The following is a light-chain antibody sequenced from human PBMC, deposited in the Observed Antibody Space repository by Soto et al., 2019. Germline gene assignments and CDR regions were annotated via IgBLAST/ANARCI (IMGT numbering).Light chain of an antibody. CDR2: GAS. Sequence: EIVLTQAPGTLSLSPGESTTLSCRASQSVGRIFLAWYQQKPGRAPRVLIHGASYRATGVPDRFSGSGSETDFTLTISRLEPEDFAVYYCLQYAASPLTFGGGTKVEIK. J-gene: IGKJ4*01. CDR3: LQYAASPLT. CDR1: QSVGRIF. V-gene: IGKV3-20*01.